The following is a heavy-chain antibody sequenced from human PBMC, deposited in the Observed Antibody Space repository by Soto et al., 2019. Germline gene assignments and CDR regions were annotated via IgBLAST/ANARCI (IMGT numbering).Heavy chain of an antibody. Sequence: EVRLVESGGGLVQPGGSLRLSCAASGFTFKTHWMNWVRQVPGKGLVWVSRIKSDGSSTSYADSVKGRFTISRDNAKNTLYLQMTSLRAEDTAVYYCARSGGDYLYYYAMDVWGQGTTVTVSS. J-gene: IGHJ6*02. D-gene: IGHD2-21*02. CDR1: GFTFKTHW. CDR3: ARSGGDYLYYYAMDV. V-gene: IGHV3-74*01. CDR2: IKSDGSST.